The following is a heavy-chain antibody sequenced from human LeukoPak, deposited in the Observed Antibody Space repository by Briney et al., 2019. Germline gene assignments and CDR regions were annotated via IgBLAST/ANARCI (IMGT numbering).Heavy chain of an antibody. CDR2: INPNSGGT. CDR1: GYTFIDYY. Sequence: ASVKVSCKASGYTFIDYYIQWVRQAPGRGLEWMGRINPNSGGTNYAQKFQGRVTMSRDTSINTAYMELSSLRSDDTAVYHCAIGIPALGTFDYWGQGTLVTVSS. J-gene: IGHJ4*02. V-gene: IGHV1-2*06. D-gene: IGHD6-13*01. CDR3: AIGIPALGTFDY.